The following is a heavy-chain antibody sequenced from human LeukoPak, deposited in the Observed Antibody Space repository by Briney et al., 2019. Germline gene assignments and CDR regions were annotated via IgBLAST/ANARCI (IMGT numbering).Heavy chain of an antibody. CDR1: GFTFSSYG. CDR2: ISYDGSNK. CDR3: AKGGYYDSSGYYSH. V-gene: IGHV3-30*18. D-gene: IGHD3-22*01. J-gene: IGHJ4*02. Sequence: PGGSLRLSCAASGFTFSSYGMHWVRQAPGKGLEWVAVISYDGSNKYYADSVKRRFTISRDNSKNTLYLQMNSLRAEDTAVYYCAKGGYYDSSGYYSHWGQGTPVTVSS.